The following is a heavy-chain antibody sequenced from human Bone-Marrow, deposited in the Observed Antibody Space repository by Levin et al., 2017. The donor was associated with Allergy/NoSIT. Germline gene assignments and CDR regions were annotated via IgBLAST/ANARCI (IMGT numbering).Heavy chain of an antibody. D-gene: IGHD2-15*01. V-gene: IGHV4-34*01. CDR3: ARLDVVMEVSADGFDI. Sequence: PGGSLRLSCAVYGASFGGYYWSWIRQSPGKELEWIGEISHSGSTNYNPSLKSRVTISLDTSKSQFSLKLASVTAADTAVYYCARLDVVMEVSADGFDIWGQGTLVTVSS. J-gene: IGHJ3*02. CDR1: GASFGGYY. CDR2: ISHSGST.